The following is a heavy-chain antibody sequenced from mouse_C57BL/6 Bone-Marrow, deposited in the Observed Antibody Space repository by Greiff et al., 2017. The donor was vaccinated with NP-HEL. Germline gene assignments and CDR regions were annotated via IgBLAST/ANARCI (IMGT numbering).Heavy chain of an antibody. D-gene: IGHD3-2*02. CDR1: GYTFTDYY. CDR3: AREELRLPYYFDY. V-gene: IGHV1-76*01. Sequence: QVQLKESGAELVRPGASVKLSCKASGYTFTDYYINWVKQRPGQGLEWIARIYPGSGNTYYNEKFKGKATLTAEKSSSTAYMQLSSLTSEDSAVYFCAREELRLPYYFDYWGQGTTLTVSS. J-gene: IGHJ2*01. CDR2: IYPGSGNT.